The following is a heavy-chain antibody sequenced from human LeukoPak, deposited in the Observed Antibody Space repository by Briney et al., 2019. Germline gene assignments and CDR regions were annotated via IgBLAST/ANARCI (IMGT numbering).Heavy chain of an antibody. D-gene: IGHD4-17*01. CDR3: ARVPFGYGDYAMVDY. Sequence: GGSLRLSCAASGFTFSSYGMHWVRQAPGKGLEWVSVICSGGSTYYADSVKGRFTISRDNSKNTLYLQMNSLRAEDTAVYYCARVPFGYGDYAMVDYWGQGTLVTVSS. CDR2: ICSGGST. CDR1: GFTFSSYG. V-gene: IGHV3-66*01. J-gene: IGHJ4*02.